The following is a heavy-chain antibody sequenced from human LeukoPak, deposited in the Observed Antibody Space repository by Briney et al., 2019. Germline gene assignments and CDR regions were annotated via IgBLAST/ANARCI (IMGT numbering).Heavy chain of an antibody. D-gene: IGHD3-10*01. J-gene: IGHJ6*02. CDR3: ARRGLRSQSGKPYYGSDV. V-gene: IGHV3-7*01. Sequence: GGSLRLSCAASEFTFSNYWMSWVRQAPGKGLDWVANIKQDGSEKQYVESVKGRFTISRDNAKNALYLQMNSLRAEDTAVYYCARRGLRSQSGKPYYGSDVWGQGTTVTVSS. CDR1: EFTFSNYW. CDR2: IKQDGSEK.